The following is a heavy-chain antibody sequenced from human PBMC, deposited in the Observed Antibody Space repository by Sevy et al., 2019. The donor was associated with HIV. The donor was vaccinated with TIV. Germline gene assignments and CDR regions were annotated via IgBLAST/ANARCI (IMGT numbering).Heavy chain of an antibody. CDR1: GGTFSSYA. D-gene: IGHD6-6*01. CDR2: IIPIFGTA. CDR3: ASRKAHSSSSAAFDI. J-gene: IGHJ3*02. Sequence: ASVKVSCKASGGTFSSYAISWVRQAPGQGLEWMGGIIPIFGTANYAQKFQGRVTITADESTSTAYMELSSLRSEDTAVYYCASRKAHSSSSAAFDIWGQGTMVTVSS. V-gene: IGHV1-69*13.